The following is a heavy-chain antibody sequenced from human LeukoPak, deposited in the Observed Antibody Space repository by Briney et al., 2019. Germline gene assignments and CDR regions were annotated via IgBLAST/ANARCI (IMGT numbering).Heavy chain of an antibody. CDR3: ARRNDFWSGYYGPLFDY. J-gene: IGHJ4*02. V-gene: IGHV5-51*01. CDR1: GYSFTSYW. Sequence: GESLKISCKGSGYSFTSYWIGWVRQMPGKGLEWMGIIYPGDSDTRYSPSFQGQVTISADKSISIAYLQWSSLKASDTAMYYCARRNDFWSGYYGPLFDYCGQGTLVTVSS. CDR2: IYPGDSDT. D-gene: IGHD3-3*01.